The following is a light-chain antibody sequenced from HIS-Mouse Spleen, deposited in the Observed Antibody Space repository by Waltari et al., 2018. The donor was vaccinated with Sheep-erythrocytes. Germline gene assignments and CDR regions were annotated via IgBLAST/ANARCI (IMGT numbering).Light chain of an antibody. CDR2: DVS. CDR3: CSYAGSYNHV. V-gene: IGLV2-11*01. CDR1: SIDVGGYNY. J-gene: IGLJ1*01. Sequence: QSALTPPRSVSGSPGQAVTIPCTGTSIDVGGYNYVLWFQQHPGKAPNLMIYDVSKRPSGLPDRFSGSKSGNTASLTISGLQAEDEADYYCCSYAGSYNHVFATGTKVTVL.